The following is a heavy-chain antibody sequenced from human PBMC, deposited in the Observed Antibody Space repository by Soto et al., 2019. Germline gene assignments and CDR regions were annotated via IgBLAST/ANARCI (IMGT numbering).Heavy chain of an antibody. J-gene: IGHJ4*02. CDR2: ISYDGSNK. CDR1: GFTFSSYG. CDR3: AKIPPPYDFWSGPYDY. D-gene: IGHD3-3*01. Sequence: TGGSLRLSCAASGFTFSSYGMHWVRQAPGKGLEWVAVISYDGSNKYYADSVKGRFTISRDNSKNTLYLQMNSLRAEDTAVYYCAKIPPPYDFWSGPYDYWGQGTLITVSS. V-gene: IGHV3-30*18.